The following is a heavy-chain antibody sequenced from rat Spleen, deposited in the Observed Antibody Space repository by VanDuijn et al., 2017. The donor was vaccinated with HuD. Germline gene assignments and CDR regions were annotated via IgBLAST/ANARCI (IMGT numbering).Heavy chain of an antibody. CDR2: ISYDGSAT. D-gene: IGHD1-10*01. J-gene: IGHJ2*01. Sequence: EVQLVESGGGLVQPGRSLKLSCAASGFTFSNYGMAWVRQAPTKGLEWVASISYDGSATYYRDSVKGRFTLSRDNAKNTLYLQVDSLRSEDTATYYCAKDKGEYNNLFDYWGQGVMVTVTS. CDR3: AKDKGEYNNLFDY. V-gene: IGHV5-29*01. CDR1: GFTFSNYG.